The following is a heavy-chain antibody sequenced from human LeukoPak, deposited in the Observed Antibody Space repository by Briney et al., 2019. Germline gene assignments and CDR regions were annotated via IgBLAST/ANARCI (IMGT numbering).Heavy chain of an antibody. CDR1: GFIFSNHG. CDR3: AKDRAWGAFAY. V-gene: IGHV3-23*01. J-gene: IGHJ4*02. CDR2: ISGDAGRT. D-gene: IGHD1-26*01. Sequence: GGSLRLSCAASGFIFSNHGMNWVRQAPGKGLEWVSGISGDAGRTYYADSVKGRFTISRDNSKNTLYLQMNSLRAEDTAIYYCAKDRAWGAFAYWGQGTLVTVSS.